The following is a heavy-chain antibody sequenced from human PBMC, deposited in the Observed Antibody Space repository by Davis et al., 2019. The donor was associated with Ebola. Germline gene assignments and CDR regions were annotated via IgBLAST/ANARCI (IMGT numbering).Heavy chain of an antibody. D-gene: IGHD5-24*01. CDR1: GFTFSSYG. CDR2: ISASGGYT. Sequence: GESLKISCEASGFTFSSYGMSWVRQAPGKGLEWVSVISASGGYTHYADTAKGRFIISRDNSKSTVYLQMNGLRADDTALYYCAKVRRDGYNYFDSWGQGTPVTVSS. J-gene: IGHJ4*02. CDR3: AKVRRDGYNYFDS. V-gene: IGHV3-23*01.